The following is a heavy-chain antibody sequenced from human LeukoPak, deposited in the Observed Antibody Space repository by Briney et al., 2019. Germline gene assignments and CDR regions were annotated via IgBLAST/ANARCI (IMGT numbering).Heavy chain of an antibody. CDR2: ISGSGGST. J-gene: IGHJ4*02. Sequence: GGSLRLSCAASGFTFSSYAMSWVRQAPGKGLEWVSAISGSGGSTYYADSVKGRFTISRDNSKNTLYLQMNSLRAEDTAVYYCAKGGGITIFGVVIAHFDYWGQGTLVTVSS. V-gene: IGHV3-23*01. CDR1: GFTFSSYA. D-gene: IGHD3-3*01. CDR3: AKGGGITIFGVVIAHFDY.